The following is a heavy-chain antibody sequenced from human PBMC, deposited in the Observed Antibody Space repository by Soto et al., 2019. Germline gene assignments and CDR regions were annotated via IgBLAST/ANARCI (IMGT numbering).Heavy chain of an antibody. CDR3: ARTGHSGSYDF. CDR2: INAGNGGT. CDR1: GYTFANYC. Sequence: ASVKVSCKASGYTFANYCIHWVRQAPGQRLEWMGWINAGNGGTKYSENFQGRVTITRDTSASTVYLGLSSLSSADTASYYCARTGHSGSYDFWGQGTLVTVSS. D-gene: IGHD3-22*01. J-gene: IGHJ4*02. V-gene: IGHV1-3*01.